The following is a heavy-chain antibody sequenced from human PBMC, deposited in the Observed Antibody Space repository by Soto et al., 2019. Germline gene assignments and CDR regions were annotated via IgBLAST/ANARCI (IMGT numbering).Heavy chain of an antibody. CDR1: GYSLTSYW. CDR2: ISAYSGNT. CDR3: ARDTYVWGSPQGASDA. J-gene: IGHJ5*02. Sequence: GISVQVSCTASGYSLTSYWISWVRKAPGHRLVWMGWISAYSGNTNYAQKLQGRVTMTTDTSTSTAYMELRSLRSDDAAVYYCARDTYVWGSPQGASDAWCKGSLVT. D-gene: IGHD3-16*01. V-gene: IGHV1-18*04.